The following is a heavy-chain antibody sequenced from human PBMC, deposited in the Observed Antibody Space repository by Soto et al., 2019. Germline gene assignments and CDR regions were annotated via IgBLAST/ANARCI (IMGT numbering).Heavy chain of an antibody. Sequence: QPGGSLRLSCAASGFTFSSYAMSWVRQAPGKGLEWVSAISGSGGSTYYADSVKGRFTISRDNSKNTLYLQMNSLRAEDTAVYYCAKGIVVVPAASLTSNYYYYGMDVWGQGTTVTVSS. D-gene: IGHD2-2*01. CDR3: AKGIVVVPAASLTSNYYYYGMDV. V-gene: IGHV3-23*01. CDR2: ISGSGGST. J-gene: IGHJ6*02. CDR1: GFTFSSYA.